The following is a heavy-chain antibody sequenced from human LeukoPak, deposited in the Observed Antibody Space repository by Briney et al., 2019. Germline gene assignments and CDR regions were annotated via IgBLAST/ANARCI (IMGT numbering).Heavy chain of an antibody. CDR3: ARDPTTGGYLDY. J-gene: IGHJ4*02. V-gene: IGHV3-21*01. Sequence: SVKGRFTISRDNAKNSLYLQMNSLRAEDTAVYYCARDPTTGGYLDYWGQGTLVTVPS. D-gene: IGHD2-8*02.